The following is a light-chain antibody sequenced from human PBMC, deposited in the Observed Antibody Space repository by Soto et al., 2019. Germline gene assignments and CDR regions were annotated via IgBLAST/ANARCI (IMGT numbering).Light chain of an antibody. CDR2: GAS. Sequence: EIVMTQSPGTLSVSPGERATLSCRASQSVSSNLAWYQQKPGQAPRLLIYGASTRAPGIPARFSGSRSGTEFTLTISSLQSEDFAVYYCQQYNNWPRTFGQGTKVAIK. J-gene: IGKJ1*01. CDR1: QSVSSN. CDR3: QQYNNWPRT. V-gene: IGKV3-15*01.